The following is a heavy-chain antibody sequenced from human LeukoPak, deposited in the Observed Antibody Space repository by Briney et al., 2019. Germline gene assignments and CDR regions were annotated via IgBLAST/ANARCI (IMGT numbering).Heavy chain of an antibody. J-gene: IGHJ5*02. CDR1: GYTFTSYG. CDR3: ARAEMATIASFDP. D-gene: IGHD5-24*01. CDR2: VSAYNGNT. V-gene: IGHV1-18*01. Sequence: ASVKVSCKASGYTFTSYGISWVRQAPGQGLEWMGWVSAYNGNTNYAQKLQGRVTMSTDTSTSTAYMELRSLRSDDTAVYYCARAEMATIASFDPWGQGTLVTVSS.